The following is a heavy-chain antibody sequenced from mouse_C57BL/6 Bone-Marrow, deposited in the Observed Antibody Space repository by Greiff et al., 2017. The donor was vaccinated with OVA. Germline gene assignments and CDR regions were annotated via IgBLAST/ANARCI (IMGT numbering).Heavy chain of an antibody. J-gene: IGHJ4*01. D-gene: IGHD1-1*01. CDR1: GYTFTSYG. CDR2: IYPGSGRT. CDR3: ARSGITTVEGDFAMDY. V-gene: IGHV1-55*01. Sequence: QVQLQQPGAELVKPGASVKMSCKASGYTFTSYGITWVKQRPGPGLEWIGDIYPGSGRTNYNEKFKSKATLTVETSSSTAYMQLSSLTSEDSAVYYCARSGITTVEGDFAMDYWGQGTSVTVSS.